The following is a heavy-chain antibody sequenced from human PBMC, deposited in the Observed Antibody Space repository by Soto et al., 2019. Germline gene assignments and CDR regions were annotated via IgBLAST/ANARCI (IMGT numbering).Heavy chain of an antibody. CDR2: IPQEGSDG. CDR3: ARDQLILPAHDCFYGSDV. D-gene: IGHD2-21*02. Sequence: DVQLEESGGGLVQPGESLRLSWEVSGFTLSMYSMTWVRQAPGKGLEWVAKIPQEGSDGHYVDSVKGRFTISRDNAKNSVYLQMNSLRAEDTAVYYCARDQLILPAHDCFYGSDVWGQGAKVTVSS. J-gene: IGHJ6*01. V-gene: IGHV3-7*03. CDR1: GFTLSMYS.